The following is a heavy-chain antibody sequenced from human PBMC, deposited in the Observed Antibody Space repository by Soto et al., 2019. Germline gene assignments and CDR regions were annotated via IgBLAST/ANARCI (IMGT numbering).Heavy chain of an antibody. CDR2: ISGSGCST. V-gene: IGHV3-23*01. Sequence: GGSLRLSCAASGFTFSSYAMSWVRQAPGKGLEWVSAISGSGCSTYYADSVKGRFTSSRDNSKNTMYLQMNSLRAEDTAVYYCAKKDIVVVPAAMGVHFDYWGQGTLVTVSS. CDR3: AKKDIVVVPAAMGVHFDY. J-gene: IGHJ4*02. D-gene: IGHD2-2*01. CDR1: GFTFSSYA.